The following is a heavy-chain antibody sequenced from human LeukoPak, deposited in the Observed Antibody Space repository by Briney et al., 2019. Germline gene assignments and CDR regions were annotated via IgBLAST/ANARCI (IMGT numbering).Heavy chain of an antibody. CDR3: ARGRPTIFGVVIIFQPDYFDY. Sequence: SETLSLTCAVYGGSFSGYYWSWIRQPPGKGLEWIGEINYSGSTNYNPSPKSRVTISVDTSKNQFSLKLSSVTAADTAVYYCARGRPTIFGVVIIFQPDYFDYWGQGTLVTVSS. J-gene: IGHJ4*02. V-gene: IGHV4-34*01. CDR1: GGSFSGYY. CDR2: INYSGST. D-gene: IGHD3-3*01.